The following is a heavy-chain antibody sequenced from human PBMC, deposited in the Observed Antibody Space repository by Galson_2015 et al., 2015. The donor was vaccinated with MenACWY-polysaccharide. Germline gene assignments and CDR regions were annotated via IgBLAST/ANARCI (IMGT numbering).Heavy chain of an antibody. J-gene: IGHJ6*03. Sequence: SLRLSCAASAFDFNKYVMNWVRQPPGKGLQWVSSITPTGGTPYYADSVRGRFTITRDNSKNTLYLQMNSLGAEDTAVYYCAKGSYRANAVLSYYYYYM. CDR3: AKGSYRANAVLSYYYYYM. D-gene: IGHD4/OR15-4a*01. V-gene: IGHV3-23*01. CDR1: AFDFNKYV. CDR2: ITPTGGTP.